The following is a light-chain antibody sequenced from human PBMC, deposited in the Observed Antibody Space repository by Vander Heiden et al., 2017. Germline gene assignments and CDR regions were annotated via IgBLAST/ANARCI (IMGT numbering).Light chain of an antibody. CDR3: QQADSRPFT. Sequence: DIQMTPSPSSVSASVGDRVTITCRASQGIARWLVWYQQKPGKAPKLLIYSASSLQSGVPSRFSGSGSGTDFTLTINSLQPEDFATYYCQQADSRPFTFGPGTKVDI. V-gene: IGKV1-12*01. CDR1: QGIARW. CDR2: SAS. J-gene: IGKJ3*01.